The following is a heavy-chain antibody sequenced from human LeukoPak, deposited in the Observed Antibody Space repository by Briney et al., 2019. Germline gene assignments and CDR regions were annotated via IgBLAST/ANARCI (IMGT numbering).Heavy chain of an antibody. D-gene: IGHD2/OR15-2a*01. CDR2: IYSGGST. Sequence: GGSLRLSCAASGFTVSTNYMTWVRQAPGKGXXXXSVIYSGGSTYYADSVKGRFTISRDNSKNTLYLQMNSLRAEDTAVYYCARASMAAKLFDYWGQGTLVTVSS. V-gene: IGHV3-66*02. J-gene: IGHJ4*02. CDR3: ARASMAAKLFDY. CDR1: GFTVSTNY.